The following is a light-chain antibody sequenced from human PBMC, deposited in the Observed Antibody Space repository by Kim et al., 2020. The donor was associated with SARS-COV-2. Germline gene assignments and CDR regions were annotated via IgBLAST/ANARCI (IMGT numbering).Light chain of an antibody. Sequence: DIQMTQSPSSLSASLGDGVTITCRATQDIGNYLAWYQQKPGEPPKLLIYSASTLQSGVPSRFGGSGSGTDFTLTISSLQPEDVATYYCQKYDRAPWTFGQGTKVDIK. V-gene: IGKV1-27*01. CDR3: QKYDRAPWT. J-gene: IGKJ1*01. CDR1: QDIGNY. CDR2: SAS.